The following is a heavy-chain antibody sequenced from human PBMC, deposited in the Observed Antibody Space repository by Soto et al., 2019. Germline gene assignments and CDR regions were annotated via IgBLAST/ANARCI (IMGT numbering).Heavy chain of an antibody. D-gene: IGHD3-3*01. V-gene: IGHV3-30*04. CDR2: XXESGTPK. CDR3: AREEAYYDFWTGYLGGYYYYYGMDV. CDR1: GFTFSSYA. Sequence: AGGSLRLSWAASGFTFSSYAMNWVRQAPGKGLXXXXXXXESGTPKYYADSVKGRFTISRDNSGNTLYLQMNSLRAEDTAVYYCAREEAYYDFWTGYLGGYYYYYGMDVWGQGTTVTVSS. J-gene: IGHJ6*02.